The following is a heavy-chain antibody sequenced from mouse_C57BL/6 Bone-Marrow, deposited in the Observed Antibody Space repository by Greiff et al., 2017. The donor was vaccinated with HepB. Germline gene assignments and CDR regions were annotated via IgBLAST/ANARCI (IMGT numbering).Heavy chain of an antibody. CDR3: ARYAGYGSSYLYYYAMDY. Sequence: EVQLVESGGGLVQPGGSLSLSCAASGFTFTDYYMSWVRQPPGKALEWLGFIRNKANGYTTEYSASVKGRFTISRDNSQSILYLQMNALRAEDSATYYCARYAGYGSSYLYYYAMDYWGQGTSVTVSS. V-gene: IGHV7-3*01. D-gene: IGHD1-1*01. J-gene: IGHJ4*01. CDR2: IRNKANGYTT. CDR1: GFTFTDYY.